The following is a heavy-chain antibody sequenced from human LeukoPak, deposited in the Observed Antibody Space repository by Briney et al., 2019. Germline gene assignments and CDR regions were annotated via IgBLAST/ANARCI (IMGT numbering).Heavy chain of an antibody. CDR3: VRLRGNSGTSGYYYYYDF. CDR1: GYTFSSFC. D-gene: IGHD3-22*01. CDR2: INTRGSNN. J-gene: IGHJ4*02. Sequence: GGSLRLSCTASGYTFSSFCINWVRQAPGKGLEWVSPINTRGSNNYYAAPMRGRSSTSRADAKQSPFLQMNGTRADATAVYYCVRLRGNSGTSGYYYYYDFWGQGTLVTVSS. V-gene: IGHV3-21*01.